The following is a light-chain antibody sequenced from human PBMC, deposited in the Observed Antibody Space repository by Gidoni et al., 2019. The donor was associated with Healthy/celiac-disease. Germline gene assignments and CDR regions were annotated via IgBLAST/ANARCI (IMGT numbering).Light chain of an antibody. CDR2: GGS. CDR1: QSISSY. J-gene: IGKJ3*01. CDR3: QQSYSTSFT. V-gene: IGKV1-39*01. Sequence: DIQMTQSPSSLSASVGDRVTITCRASQSISSYLNWYQQKPGKAPKPLIYGGSSLQIGGPSRFSGSGYGTDFTFNNQSHEPEDFATYYCQQSYSTSFTFGPGTKVDIK.